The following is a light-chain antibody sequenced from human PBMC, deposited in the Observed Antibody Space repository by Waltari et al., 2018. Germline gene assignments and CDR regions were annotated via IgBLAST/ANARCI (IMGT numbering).Light chain of an antibody. J-gene: IGLJ2*01. CDR3: SSHTTTSTLV. CDR1: SADIGIYNY. Sequence: QSALTQPAAMSGSPGKSITTSCPGTSADIGIYNYGSWYQHHPGEAPKLIIFDVTKRPSGISDRFSGSKSGNTASLTISGLQTEDEGHYYCSSHTTTSTLVFGGGTKLTVL. CDR2: DVT. V-gene: IGLV2-14*03.